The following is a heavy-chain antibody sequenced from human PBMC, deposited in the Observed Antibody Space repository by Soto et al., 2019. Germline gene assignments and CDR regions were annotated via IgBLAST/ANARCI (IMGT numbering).Heavy chain of an antibody. CDR2: IYPGDSDT. CDR1: GYSFTSYW. V-gene: IGHV5-51*01. Sequence: GGSLKISCKGSGYSFTSYWIGWVRQMPGKGLEWMGIIYPGDSDTRYSPSFQGQVTISADKSISTAYLQWSSLKASDTAMYYCARGYYGSGSYSILNDYWGQGTLVTVSS. J-gene: IGHJ4*02. D-gene: IGHD3-10*01. CDR3: ARGYYGSGSYSILNDY.